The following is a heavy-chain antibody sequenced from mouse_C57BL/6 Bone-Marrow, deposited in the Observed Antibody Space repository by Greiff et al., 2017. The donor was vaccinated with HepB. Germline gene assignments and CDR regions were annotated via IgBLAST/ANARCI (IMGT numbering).Heavy chain of an antibody. CDR3: TRGKIYGSSYWYFDV. Sequence: VQLQQPGAELVKPGASVKLSCKASGYTFTSYWMQWVKQRPGQGLEWIGEIDPSDSYTNYNQKFKGKATLTVDTSSSTAYMQLSSLTSEDSAVYYCTRGKIYGSSYWYFDVWGTGTTVTVSS. J-gene: IGHJ1*03. CDR2: IDPSDSYT. D-gene: IGHD1-1*01. CDR1: GYTFTSYW. V-gene: IGHV1-50*01.